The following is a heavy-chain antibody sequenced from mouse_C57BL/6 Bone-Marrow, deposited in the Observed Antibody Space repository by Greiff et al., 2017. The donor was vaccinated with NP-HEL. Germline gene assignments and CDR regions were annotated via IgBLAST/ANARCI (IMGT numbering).Heavy chain of an antibody. D-gene: IGHD2-4*01. J-gene: IGHJ1*03. Sequence: EVQLVESGGGFVQPGESLKLSCESNEYEFPSHDMSWVRKTPEKRLELVAAINSDGGSTYYPDTMERRFIISRDNTKKTLYLQMSSLRSEDTALYYCARPSTMITTRWYFDVWGTGTTVTVSS. CDR3: ARPSTMITTRWYFDV. CDR2: INSDGGST. V-gene: IGHV5-2*01. CDR1: EYEFPSHD.